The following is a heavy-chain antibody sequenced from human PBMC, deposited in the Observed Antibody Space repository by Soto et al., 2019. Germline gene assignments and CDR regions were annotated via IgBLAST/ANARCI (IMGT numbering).Heavy chain of an antibody. V-gene: IGHV3-30*18. Sequence: QVQLVDSGGGVVQPGRSLRLSCAASGFTFSSYVMHWVRQAPGKGLEWVAVISYDGSNKYYADSVKGRFTISRDNSKHTLYLQMNSLRPEDTAVYCCAKDLEGYCTTTSCYTYFGLDVCGQETTINISS. J-gene: IGHJ6*02. CDR3: AKDLEGYCTTTSCYTYFGLDV. D-gene: IGHD2-2*01. CDR2: ISYDGSNK. CDR1: GFTFSSYV.